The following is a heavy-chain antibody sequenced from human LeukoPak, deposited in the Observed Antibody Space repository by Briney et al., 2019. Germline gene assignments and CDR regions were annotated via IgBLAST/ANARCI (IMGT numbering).Heavy chain of an antibody. D-gene: IGHD6-13*01. V-gene: IGHV1-2*02. J-gene: IGHJ4*02. CDR1: GYTFTGYY. Sequence: GASVKVSCKASGYTFTGYYMHWVRQAPGQGLEWMGWINPNSGGTNYAQKFQGGVTMTRDTSISTAYMELSRLRSDDTAVYYCAREFRSGIAAAGSYYFDYWGQGTLVTVSS. CDR2: INPNSGGT. CDR3: AREFRSGIAAAGSYYFDY.